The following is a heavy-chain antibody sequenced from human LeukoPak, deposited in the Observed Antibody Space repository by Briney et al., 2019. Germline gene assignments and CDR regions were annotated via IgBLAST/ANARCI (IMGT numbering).Heavy chain of an antibody. Sequence: GASVKVSCKASGYTFTSYDINWVRQATGQGLEWMGGIIPIFGTANYAQKFQGRVTITADESTSTAYMELSSLRSEDTAVYYCAREISLGLHCSSTSCYGGGFDYWGQGTLVTVSS. CDR3: AREISLGLHCSSTSCYGGGFDY. V-gene: IGHV1-69*13. CDR1: GYTFTSYD. J-gene: IGHJ4*02. CDR2: IIPIFGTA. D-gene: IGHD2-2*01.